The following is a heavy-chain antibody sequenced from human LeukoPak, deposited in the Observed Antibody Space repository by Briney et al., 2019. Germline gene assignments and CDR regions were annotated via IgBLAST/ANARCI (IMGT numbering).Heavy chain of an antibody. V-gene: IGHV5-51*01. CDR1: GYSFANFW. J-gene: IGHJ4*02. D-gene: IGHD1-26*01. Sequence: ESLKISCKGSGSGYSFANFWIGWVRQMPGKGLEWMGIIYPGDSDKRYSPSFEGQVTISVDKSVNTAYLQWSSLRASDTAIYFCARRSGSYFNFWGQGTQVIVSS. CDR3: ARRSGSYFNF. CDR2: IYPGDSDK.